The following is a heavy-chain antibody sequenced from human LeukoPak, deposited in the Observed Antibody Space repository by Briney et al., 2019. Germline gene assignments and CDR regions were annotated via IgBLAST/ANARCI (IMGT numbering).Heavy chain of an antibody. CDR1: GFTFDDYA. V-gene: IGHV3-9*01. CDR3: ASWAGNTQSDSWSGPFDY. J-gene: IGHJ4*02. CDR2: ISWNSGSI. D-gene: IGHD3-3*01. Sequence: GGSLRLSCAASGFTFDDYAMHWVRQAPGKGLEWVSGISWNSGSIGYADSVTGRFTISRDNAKNSLYLQMSSLRVEDTAVYYCASWAGNTQSDSWSGPFDYWGRGSLVTVSS.